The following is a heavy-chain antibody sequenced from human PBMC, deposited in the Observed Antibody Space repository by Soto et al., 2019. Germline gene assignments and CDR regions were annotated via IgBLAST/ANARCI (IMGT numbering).Heavy chain of an antibody. J-gene: IGHJ6*02. CDR3: AKQQLGSDYYYYYGMAV. V-gene: IGHV3-23*01. CDR2: ISGSGGST. Sequence: EVQLLESGGALVQPGGSLRLSCAASGFTFSSYAMSWVRQAPGKGLEWVSTISGSGGSTYYADSVKGRFTISRDNSKNTLYLQMNSLRAEDTAVYYCAKQQLGSDYYYYYGMAVWGQGTTVTVSS. D-gene: IGHD6-13*01. CDR1: GFTFSSYA.